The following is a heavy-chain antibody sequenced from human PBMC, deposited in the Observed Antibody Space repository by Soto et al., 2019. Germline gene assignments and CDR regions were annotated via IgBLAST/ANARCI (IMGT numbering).Heavy chain of an antibody. CDR1: GGSISDSSYF. V-gene: IGHV4-39*01. CDR3: ARRGVSSYYSNY. D-gene: IGHD2-15*01. J-gene: IGHJ4*02. CDR2: IYYSGST. Sequence: PSETLSLTCTVSGGSISDSSYFWDWIRQPPGKGLEWIGNIYYSGSTYYNLSLKSRVTISVDTSKNQFSLKLSSVTAADTAVYYCARRGVSSYYSNYWGLGXLVTVSS.